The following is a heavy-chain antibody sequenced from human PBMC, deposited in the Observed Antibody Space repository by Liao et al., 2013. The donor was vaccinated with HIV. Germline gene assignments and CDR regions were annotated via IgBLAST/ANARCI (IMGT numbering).Heavy chain of an antibody. CDR1: GGSISSGDYY. V-gene: IGHV4-30-4*08. Sequence: QVQLQESGPGLVKPSQTLSLTCTVFGGSISSGDYYWSWIRQPPGKGLEWIGYIYYSGSTYYNPSLKSRVTISVDTSKNQFSLKLSSVTAADTALYYCARADVVVAASTGVAFDIWGQGTMVTVSS. CDR3: ARADVVVAASTGVAFDI. J-gene: IGHJ3*02. CDR2: IYYSGST. D-gene: IGHD2-15*01.